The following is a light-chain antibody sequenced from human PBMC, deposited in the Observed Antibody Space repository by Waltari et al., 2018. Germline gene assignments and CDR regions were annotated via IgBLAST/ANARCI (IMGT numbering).Light chain of an antibody. CDR1: QSISNW. J-gene: IGKJ2*01. Sequence: DFQMTKSPSTLSASVGARVTITCRASQSISNWLAWYQQKPGKAPKLLIYKASSLKTGVPSRFSGGGSGTQFTLTISSLQPDDFATYYCQQYYSYFHTFGQGTKLEIK. V-gene: IGKV1-5*03. CDR2: KAS. CDR3: QQYYSYFHT.